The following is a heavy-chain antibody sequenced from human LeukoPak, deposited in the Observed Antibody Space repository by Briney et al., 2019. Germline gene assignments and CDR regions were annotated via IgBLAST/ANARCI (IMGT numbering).Heavy chain of an antibody. V-gene: IGHV4-34*01. CDR2: INQSGST. Sequence: SETLSLTCAVYGGSFSGYYWSWIRQPPGKGLEWIGEINQSGSTNYNPSLKSRVTISVDTSKNQCSLKLSSVTAADTAVYYCARARRHLLNWFDPWGQGTLVTVSS. J-gene: IGHJ5*02. CDR1: GGSFSGYY. D-gene: IGHD6-6*01. CDR3: ARARRHLLNWFDP.